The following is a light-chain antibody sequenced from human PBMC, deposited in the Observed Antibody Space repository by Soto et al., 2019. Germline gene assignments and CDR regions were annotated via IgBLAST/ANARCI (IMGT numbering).Light chain of an antibody. V-gene: IGKV3-15*01. Sequence: EIMMTQSPGTLTVSPGERVTLSCRASQSVRNNVAWYQQKPGQTPRLLMYYASTRATGVPARFSGSGSGTEFTLTITSLQSEDSALYYCQQYNDWPPITFGQGTRLEMK. CDR1: QSVRNN. CDR3: QQYNDWPPIT. J-gene: IGKJ5*01. CDR2: YAS.